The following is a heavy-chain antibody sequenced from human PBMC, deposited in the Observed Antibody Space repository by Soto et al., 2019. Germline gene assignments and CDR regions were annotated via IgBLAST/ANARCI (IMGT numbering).Heavy chain of an antibody. CDR2: ISSSSSYI. CDR1: GFTFSSYS. V-gene: IGHV3-21*01. D-gene: IGHD6-19*01. CDR3: ARVSGSSRMYYFDY. J-gene: IGHJ4*02. Sequence: EVQLVESGGGLVKPGGSLRLSCAASGFTFSSYSMNWVRQAPGKGLEWVSSISSSSSYIYYADSVKGRFTISRDNAKNSLYLQMNSLRAEDTAVYYCARVSGSSRMYYFDYLGQGTLVTVSS.